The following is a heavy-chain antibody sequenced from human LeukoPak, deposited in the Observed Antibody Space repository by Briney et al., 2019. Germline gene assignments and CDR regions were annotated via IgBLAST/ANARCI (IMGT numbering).Heavy chain of an antibody. J-gene: IGHJ3*02. CDR2: IYYSGST. V-gene: IGHV4-59*01. Sequence: PSETLSLNCTGSGGSISSYYWSWIRQPPGKGLEWIGYIYYSGSTNYNPSLKSRVTISVDTSKNQFSLKLSSVTAADTAVYYCARGAYYDYVWGSYRLSPDAFDIWGQGTMVTVSS. CDR1: GGSISSYY. D-gene: IGHD3-16*02. CDR3: ARGAYYDYVWGSYRLSPDAFDI.